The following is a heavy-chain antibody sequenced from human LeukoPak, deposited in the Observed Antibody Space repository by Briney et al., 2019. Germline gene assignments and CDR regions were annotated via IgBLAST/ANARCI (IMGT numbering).Heavy chain of an antibody. CDR3: ATFGVIVRNDYFDY. Sequence: PGGSLRLSCAASGFTFSDYSMNWVRQAPGKGLEWVSYVGTSGRTQYYTGSVKGRFTISRDNAKNSVFLQMNSLRGEDTAVYYCATFGVIVRNDYFDYWGQGALVAVSS. J-gene: IGHJ4*02. V-gene: IGHV3-48*04. D-gene: IGHD3-3*01. CDR2: VGTSGRTQ. CDR1: GFTFSDYS.